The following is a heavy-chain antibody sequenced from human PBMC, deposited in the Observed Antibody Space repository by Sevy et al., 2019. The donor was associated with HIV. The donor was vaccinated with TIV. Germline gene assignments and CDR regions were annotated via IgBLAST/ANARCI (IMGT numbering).Heavy chain of an antibody. D-gene: IGHD3-22*01. V-gene: IGHV4-59*01. CDR2: IYYSGST. Sequence: SEILSLTCTVSGGSISSYYWSWIRQPPGKGLEWIGYIYYSGSTNYNPSLKSRVTISVDTSKNQFSLKLSSVTAADTAVYYCARGGLAAHYYDSSGPGAFDIWGQGTMVTVSS. J-gene: IGHJ3*02. CDR1: GGSISSYY. CDR3: ARGGLAAHYYDSSGPGAFDI.